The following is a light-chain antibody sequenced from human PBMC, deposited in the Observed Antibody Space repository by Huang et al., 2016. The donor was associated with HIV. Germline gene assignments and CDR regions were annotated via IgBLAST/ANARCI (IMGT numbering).Light chain of an antibody. Sequence: EIVLTQSPATLSLSPRERATLSCRASQSVSSYLAWYQQKPGQAPRLLIDDASNRATGIPARFSGSGSGTDFTLTISSLEPEDFAVYYCQQRSNWPPWTFGQGTKVEIK. CDR3: QQRSNWPPWT. V-gene: IGKV3-11*01. CDR1: QSVSSY. CDR2: DAS. J-gene: IGKJ1*01.